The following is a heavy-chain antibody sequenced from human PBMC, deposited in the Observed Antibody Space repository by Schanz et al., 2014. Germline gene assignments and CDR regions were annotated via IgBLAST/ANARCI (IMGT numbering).Heavy chain of an antibody. J-gene: IGHJ4*02. Sequence: EVLLLDSGGGLIQPGGSLRLSCAASGFTFSTYSMTWVRQAPGKGLEWVSAINTADTTYYADSVKGRFTISRDNSKTTLYLQMNSLRAEDTALYYCAKDRRGYRYGHIDFWGQGDLVTVSS. CDR1: GFTFSTYS. V-gene: IGHV3-23*01. CDR2: INTADTT. D-gene: IGHD5-18*01. CDR3: AKDRRGYRYGHIDF.